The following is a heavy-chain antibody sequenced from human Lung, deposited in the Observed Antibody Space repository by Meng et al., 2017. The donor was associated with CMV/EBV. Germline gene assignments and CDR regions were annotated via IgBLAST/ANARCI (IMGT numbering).Heavy chain of an antibody. CDR2: IYYSGSS. Sequence: TLSLXXTVSGASIDSDYYYWSWIRQPPGKGLEWSGYIYYSGSSFYNPTLKSRVTISINMSQNLCALYLSSVTAADTAGYYCARADYYNLMDVWGQGTTVTVSS. CDR1: GASIDSDYYY. J-gene: IGHJ6*02. V-gene: IGHV4-30-4*08. CDR3: ARADYYNLMDV.